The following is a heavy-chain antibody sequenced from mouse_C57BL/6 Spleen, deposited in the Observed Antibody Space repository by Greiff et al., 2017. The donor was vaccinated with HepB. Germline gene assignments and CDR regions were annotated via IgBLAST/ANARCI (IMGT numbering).Heavy chain of an antibody. Sequence: VQLQQSGAELVRPGASVTLSCKASGYTFTDYEMHWVKQTPVHGLEWIGAIDPETGGTAYNQKFKGKAILTADKSSSTAYMELRSLTSEDSAVYYCTRGAYDGSSYLFAYWGQGTLVTVSA. CDR3: TRGAYDGSSYLFAY. J-gene: IGHJ3*01. V-gene: IGHV1-15*01. D-gene: IGHD1-1*01. CDR1: GYTFTDYE. CDR2: IDPETGGT.